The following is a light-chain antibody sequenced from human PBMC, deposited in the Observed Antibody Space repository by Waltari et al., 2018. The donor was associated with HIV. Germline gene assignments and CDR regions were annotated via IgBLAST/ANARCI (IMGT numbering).Light chain of an antibody. CDR3: QVWESSTDDHQVV. J-gene: IGLJ2*01. V-gene: IGLV3-21*02. Sequence: SYVLTQPPSVSVAPGQTARMTCGGNNIGSKRLHWYQQKPGQAPVLVVADDRDRPSGIRGRFSGSNCGNSATLTITRVEAGDEADYYCQVWESSTDDHQVVCGGGTKLTFL. CDR2: DDR. CDR1: NIGSKR.